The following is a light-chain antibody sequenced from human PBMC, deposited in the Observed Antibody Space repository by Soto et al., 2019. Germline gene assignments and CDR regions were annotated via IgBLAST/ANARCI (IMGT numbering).Light chain of an antibody. CDR1: QSLSRSY. V-gene: IGKV3-20*01. Sequence: ESVLTQSPGTLSLSPGERATLSCRASQSLSRSYLAWYQQKPGQAPRVLIYGASSRATGIPDRFSGSGSATDFTLTISRLEPEDFAVYYCQQYDISPITFGQGTRLE. CDR2: GAS. J-gene: IGKJ5*01. CDR3: QQYDISPIT.